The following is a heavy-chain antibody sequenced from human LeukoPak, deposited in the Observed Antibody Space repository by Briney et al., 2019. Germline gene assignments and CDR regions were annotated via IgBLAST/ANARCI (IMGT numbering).Heavy chain of an antibody. CDR2: IYSGGST. CDR1: GFTVSSNY. CDR3: AQYYDSSGYYSDY. V-gene: IGHV3-53*01. D-gene: IGHD3-22*01. J-gene: IGHJ4*02. Sequence: GGSLRLSCAASGFTVSSNYMSWVRQAPGKGLEWVSVIYSGGSTYYADSVKGRFTISRDNSKNTLYLQMNSLKAEDTAVYYCAQYYDSSGYYSDYWGQGTLVTVSS.